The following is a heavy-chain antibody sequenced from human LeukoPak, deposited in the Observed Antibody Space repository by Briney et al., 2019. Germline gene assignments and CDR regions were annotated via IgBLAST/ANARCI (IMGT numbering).Heavy chain of an antibody. V-gene: IGHV4-34*01. CDR3: ARAQYYYDSSGYFPFDY. CDR2: IYYSGST. J-gene: IGHJ4*02. Sequence: SETLSLTCAVYGGSFSGYYWSWIRQPPGKGLEWIGSIYYSGSTYYNPSLKSRVTISVDTSKNQFSLKLSSVTAADTAVYYCARAQYYYDSSGYFPFDYWAREPWSPSPQ. CDR1: GGSFSGYY. D-gene: IGHD3-22*01.